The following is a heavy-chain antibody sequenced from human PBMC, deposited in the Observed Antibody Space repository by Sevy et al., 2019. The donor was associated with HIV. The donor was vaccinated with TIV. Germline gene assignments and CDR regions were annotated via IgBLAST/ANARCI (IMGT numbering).Heavy chain of an antibody. CDR3: ARFTVRGFDY. J-gene: IGHJ4*02. CDR1: GFTVSSNY. D-gene: IGHD3-10*01. CDR2: LYSGGST. Sequence: GGSLRLSCTASGFTVSSNYMSWVRQAPGKGLEWVSVLYSGGSTYYADSVKGRFTISRDNSKNTLYLQMNSLRAEDTAVYYCARFTVRGFDYWGQGTLVTVSS. V-gene: IGHV3-53*01.